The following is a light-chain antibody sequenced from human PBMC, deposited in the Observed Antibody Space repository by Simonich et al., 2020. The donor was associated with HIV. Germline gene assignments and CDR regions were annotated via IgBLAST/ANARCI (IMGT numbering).Light chain of an antibody. J-gene: IGLJ3*02. Sequence: QSALTQPASVSESPGQSITISCTGTRSDVGGYDYVSWYQHHPGKAPKLMIYGVTERPSGVANRFSGSKSGNTASLTISGLQAEDEAHYYCSSYTISGAWVFGGGTKLTVL. CDR2: GVT. V-gene: IGLV2-14*03. CDR3: SSYTISGAWV. CDR1: RSDVGGYDY.